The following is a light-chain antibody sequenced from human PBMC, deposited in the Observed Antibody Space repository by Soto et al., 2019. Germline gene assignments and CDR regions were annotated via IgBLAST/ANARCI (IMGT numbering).Light chain of an antibody. V-gene: IGKV4-1*01. Sequence: DIVMTQSPDSLAVSLGERATINCRSSQSVLYSSSNKXYLAWYQQKPGQPPKLLIYWASTRESGVPDRFSGSGSGTDFTLTISSLQAEDVAVYYCQQYCSSPWTFGQGTKVEIK. CDR3: QQYCSSPWT. J-gene: IGKJ1*01. CDR1: QSVLYSSSNKXY. CDR2: WAS.